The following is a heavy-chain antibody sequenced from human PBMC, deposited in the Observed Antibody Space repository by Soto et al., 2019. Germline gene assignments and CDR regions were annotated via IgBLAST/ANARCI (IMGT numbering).Heavy chain of an antibody. Sequence: ASVKVSCKASGYTFTSYGISWVRQAPGQGLEWMGWISAYNGNTNYAQKLQGRVTMTTDTSTSTAYMELSSLRSDDTAVYYCARGHLDSSSWYWPNNNDVLDFWGQGTMVTVS. V-gene: IGHV1-18*01. CDR1: GYTFTSYG. CDR2: ISAYNGNT. D-gene: IGHD6-13*01. CDR3: ARGHLDSSSWYWPNNNDVLDF. J-gene: IGHJ3*01.